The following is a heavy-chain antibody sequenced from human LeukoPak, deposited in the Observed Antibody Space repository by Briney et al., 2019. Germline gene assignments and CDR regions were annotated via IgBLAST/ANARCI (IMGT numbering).Heavy chain of an antibody. CDR1: GYTFTSYG. CDR3: ARVLFSGIVGATSRFDY. V-gene: IGHV1-18*01. Sequence: ASVRVSCKASGYTFTSYGISWVRQAPGQGLEWMGWISAYNGNTNYAQKLQGRVTMTTDTSTSTAYMELRSLRSDDTAVYYCARVLFSGIVGATSRFDYWGQGTLVTVSS. J-gene: IGHJ4*02. D-gene: IGHD1-26*01. CDR2: ISAYNGNT.